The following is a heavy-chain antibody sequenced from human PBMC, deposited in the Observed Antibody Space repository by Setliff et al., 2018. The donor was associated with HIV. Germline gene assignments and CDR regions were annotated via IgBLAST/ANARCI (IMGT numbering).Heavy chain of an antibody. V-gene: IGHV4-61*02. D-gene: IGHD6-19*01. Sequence: LSLTCTVSGGSINSGIYYWTWIRQPAGKGLEWLGRIHIGGNTNYNPSLKSRVTMSVDTSKNQFSLRLTSVTASDTAVYYCARIQWLVPGGWFDPWGQGTLVTVS. J-gene: IGHJ5*02. CDR3: ARIQWLVPGGWFDP. CDR1: GGSINSGIYY. CDR2: IHIGGNT.